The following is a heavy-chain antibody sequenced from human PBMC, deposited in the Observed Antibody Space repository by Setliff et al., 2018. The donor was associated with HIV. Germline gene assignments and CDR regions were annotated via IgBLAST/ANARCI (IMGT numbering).Heavy chain of an antibody. Sequence: SETLSLTCAVYGGSFSGYYWSWIRQPPGKGLEWIGEINHSGSTNYNPSLKSRVTISVDTSKNQFSLKLSSVTAADTAVYYCARRDRYCSSTSCQLDYWGQRTLVTVSS. V-gene: IGHV4-34*01. D-gene: IGHD2-2*01. J-gene: IGHJ4*02. CDR1: GGSFSGYY. CDR2: INHSGST. CDR3: ARRDRYCSSTSCQLDY.